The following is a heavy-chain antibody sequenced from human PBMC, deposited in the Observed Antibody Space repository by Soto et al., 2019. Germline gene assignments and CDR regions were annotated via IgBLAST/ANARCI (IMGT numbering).Heavy chain of an antibody. CDR1: GFTFSDGW. V-gene: IGHV3-15*07. Sequence: EVQLVESGGGLVKPGGSLRLSCAASGFTFSDGWMNWVRQAPGKGLEWVARIRSKISGGTADYVANVIVRFTISRDDSRDTVYLQMNSVRIEDTVVYYCTTTGGHPHSDPFDYWGQGALVTVSS. D-gene: IGHD2-8*02. CDR2: IRSKISGGTA. CDR3: TTTGGHPHSDPFDY. J-gene: IGHJ4*02.